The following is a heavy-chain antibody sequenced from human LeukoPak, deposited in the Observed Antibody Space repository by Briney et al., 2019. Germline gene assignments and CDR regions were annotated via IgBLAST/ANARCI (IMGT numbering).Heavy chain of an antibody. J-gene: IGHJ1*01. D-gene: IGHD3-22*01. V-gene: IGHV3-23*01. CDR1: GFTFSSYA. CDR3: AKDSSSSGYYTGYFQH. CDR2: ISGSGGST. Sequence: GGSLRLSCAASGFTFSSYAMSWVRQAPGKGLEWVSAISGSGGSTYYADSVKSRFTISRDNSKNTLYLQMNSLRAEDTAVYYCAKDSSSSGYYTGYFQHWGQGTLVTVSS.